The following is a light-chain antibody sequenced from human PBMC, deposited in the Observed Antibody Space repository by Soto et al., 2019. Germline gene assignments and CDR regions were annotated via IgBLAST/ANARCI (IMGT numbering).Light chain of an antibody. Sequence: QSALTQPASVSGSPGQSITISCTGTSSDVGGYKYVSWYQQHPGRAPKLLIYDVTNRPSGVSNRFSGSKSGNTASLTISGLQVEDEADYYCSSYTSTRFPVVFGGGTKLPS. V-gene: IGLV2-14*03. CDR1: SSDVGGYKY. CDR2: DVT. CDR3: SSYTSTRFPVV. J-gene: IGLJ3*02.